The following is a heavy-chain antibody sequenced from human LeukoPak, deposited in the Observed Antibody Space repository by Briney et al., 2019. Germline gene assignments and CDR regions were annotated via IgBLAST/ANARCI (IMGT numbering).Heavy chain of an antibody. J-gene: IGHJ4*02. D-gene: IGHD6-13*01. CDR2: IYYSGST. CDR1: GGSISSYY. V-gene: IGHV4-59*01. CDR3: ARSRGYFDY. Sequence: SETLSLTCTVSGGSISSYYWSWIRQPPGKGLEWIGYIYYSGSTNYNPSLQSQVTISVGTSKNQFSLKLSSVTAADTALYYCARSRGYFDYWGQGTLVTVSS.